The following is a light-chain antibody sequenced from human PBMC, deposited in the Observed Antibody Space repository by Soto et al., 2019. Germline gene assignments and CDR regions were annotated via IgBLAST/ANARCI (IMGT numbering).Light chain of an antibody. J-gene: IGLJ3*02. V-gene: IGLV4-69*01. CDR3: QSLGTGIQV. CDR1: SGYSTYA. Sequence: QLVLTQSPSASASRGASVKLTCTLSSGYSTYAIAWHQQQSEKGPRFLMKVNYDGTHSKGDGFFDRFSGSSSGAERHLTISSLQSEDEADYYCQSLGTGIQVFGGGTKLTVL. CDR2: VNYDGTH.